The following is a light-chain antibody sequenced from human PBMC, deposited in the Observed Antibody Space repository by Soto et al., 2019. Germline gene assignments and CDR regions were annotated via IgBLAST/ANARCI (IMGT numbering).Light chain of an antibody. Sequence: QSALTQPRSVSGSPGQSVTISCTGTSSDVGGYNFVSWYQHYPGKAPQLLIYGVTNRTSGVPDRFSGSKSGNTASLTISGVQAEDEADYYCCSYAGRSTAVFGGGTKLTVL. CDR3: CSYAGRSTAV. CDR1: SSDVGGYNF. J-gene: IGLJ2*01. CDR2: GVT. V-gene: IGLV2-11*01.